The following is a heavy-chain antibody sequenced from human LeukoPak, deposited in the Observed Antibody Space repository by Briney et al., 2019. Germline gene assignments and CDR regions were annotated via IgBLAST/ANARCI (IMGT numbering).Heavy chain of an antibody. Sequence: SETLSLTCTVSGGSISSSYYYWGWIRQPPGKWLEWIGSIYYSGSTYYNPSLKSRATISVDTSKNQFSLILNSVTAADTAVYYCASQMATINYWGQGTLVTVSS. CDR2: IYYSGST. V-gene: IGHV4-39*01. D-gene: IGHD5-24*01. CDR1: GGSISSSYYY. CDR3: ASQMATINY. J-gene: IGHJ4*02.